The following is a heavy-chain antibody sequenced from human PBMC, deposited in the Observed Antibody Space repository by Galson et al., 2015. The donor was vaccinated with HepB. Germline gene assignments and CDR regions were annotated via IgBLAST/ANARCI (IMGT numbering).Heavy chain of an antibody. CDR3: ARGGWVTNYYYYGMDV. CDR2: ISYDGSNK. Sequence: SLRLSCAASGFTFSSYAMHWVRQAPGKGLEWVAVISYDGSNKYYADSVKGRFTISRDNSKNTLYLQMNSLRAEDTAVYYCARGGWVTNYYYYGMDVWGQGTTVTVSS. J-gene: IGHJ6*02. V-gene: IGHV3-30*04. CDR1: GFTFSSYA. D-gene: IGHD2-21*02.